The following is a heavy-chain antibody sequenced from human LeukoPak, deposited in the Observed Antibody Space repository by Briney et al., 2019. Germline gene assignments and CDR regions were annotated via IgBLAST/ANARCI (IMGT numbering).Heavy chain of an antibody. Sequence: PSETLSLTCCVSGGSINSHYWSWIRQSPGKGLEWIGYVFNGGSTNYNPSLKSRVTMSLDTSRDQFSLRLSSVTAADTAIYYCASRPADSTWYGVFDYWSQGTLVTVSS. V-gene: IGHV4-59*11. CDR3: ASRPADSTWYGVFDY. CDR2: VFNGGST. CDR1: GGSINSHY. J-gene: IGHJ4*02. D-gene: IGHD6-13*01.